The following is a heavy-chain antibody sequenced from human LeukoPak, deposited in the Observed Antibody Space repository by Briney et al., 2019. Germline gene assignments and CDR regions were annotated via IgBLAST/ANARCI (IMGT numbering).Heavy chain of an antibody. CDR3: ARHLTTGGWAFDI. J-gene: IGHJ3*02. CDR1: GGSISSSSYY. CDR2: IYYSGST. D-gene: IGHD4-17*01. V-gene: IGHV4-39*01. Sequence: KPPETLSLTCTVSGGSISSSSYYWGWIRQPPGKGLEWIGSIYYSGSTYYNPSLKSRLTISVDTSKNQFSLKLTSVTAADTAVYSCARHLTTGGWAFDIWGQGTMVTVSS.